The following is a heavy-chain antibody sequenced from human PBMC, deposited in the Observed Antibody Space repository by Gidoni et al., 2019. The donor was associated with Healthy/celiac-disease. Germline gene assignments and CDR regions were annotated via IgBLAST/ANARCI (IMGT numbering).Heavy chain of an antibody. CDR2: IYNTGTT. J-gene: IGHJ6*02. D-gene: IGHD3-10*01. CDR1: GGSISSSNW. CDR3: ARGGMVRAKDLYYYGMDV. V-gene: IGHV4-4*02. Sequence: QVQLQESGPGLVKPSGTLSLTCAVSGGSISSSNWWGWVRQPPGKGLEWIGEIYNTGTTNYNPSLKSRVTISVDKSKNQFSLKLSSVTAADTAVYYCARGGMVRAKDLYYYGMDVWGQGTTVTVSS.